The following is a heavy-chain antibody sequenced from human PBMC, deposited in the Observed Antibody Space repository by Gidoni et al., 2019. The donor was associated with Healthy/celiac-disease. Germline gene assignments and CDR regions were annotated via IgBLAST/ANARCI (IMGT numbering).Heavy chain of an antibody. V-gene: IGHV3-33*01. CDR1: GFTFSSYG. CDR3: ARGLLIGSSWYSVFGYYYGMDV. J-gene: IGHJ6*02. D-gene: IGHD6-13*01. Sequence: QVQLVESGGGVVQPGRSLRPSCAASGFTFSSYGMPWVRQAPGKGLEGVAVIWYDGSNKYYADSVKGRFTISRDNSKNTLYLQMNSLRAEDTAVYYCARGLLIGSSWYSVFGYYYGMDVWGQGTTVTVSS. CDR2: IWYDGSNK.